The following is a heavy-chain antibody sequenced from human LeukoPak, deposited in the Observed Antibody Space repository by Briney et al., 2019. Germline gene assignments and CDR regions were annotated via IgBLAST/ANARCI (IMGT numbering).Heavy chain of an antibody. CDR1: GGTFSSYA. CDR2: IIPIFGTA. D-gene: IGHD4-11*01. CDR3: ARDLHDYLGYDAFDI. V-gene: IGHV1-69*13. Sequence: ASVKVSCKASGGTFSSYAISWVRQAPGQGLEWMGGIIPIFGTANYGQKFQGRVTITADESTSTAYMELSSLRSEDTAVYYCARDLHDYLGYDAFDIWGQGTMVTVSS. J-gene: IGHJ3*02.